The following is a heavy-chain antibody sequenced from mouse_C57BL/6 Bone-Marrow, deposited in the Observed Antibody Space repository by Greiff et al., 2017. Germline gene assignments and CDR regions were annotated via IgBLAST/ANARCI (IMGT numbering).Heavy chain of an antibody. J-gene: IGHJ4*01. CDR3: ARRGDYDYDGGGRYAMDY. V-gene: IGHV1-64*01. Sequence: QVQLQQPGAELVKPGASVKLSCKASGYTFTSYWMHWVKQRPGQGLEWIGMIHPNSGSTNYNEKFKSKATLIVDKSSSTAYMQLSSLTSEDSAVYDCARRGDYDYDGGGRYAMDYWGQGTSVTVSS. D-gene: IGHD2-4*01. CDR1: GYTFTSYW. CDR2: IHPNSGST.